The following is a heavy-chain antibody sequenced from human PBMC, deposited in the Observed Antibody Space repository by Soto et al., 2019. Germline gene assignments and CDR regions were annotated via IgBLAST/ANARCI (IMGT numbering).Heavy chain of an antibody. V-gene: IGHV4-59*08. Sequence: PSETLSLTCTVSGGSIGTYYWSWIRQPPGKGLEWIGYIYYSGSTNYNPSLKSRVTISIDTSKNQFSLKLSSVTAADTAVYYCARRADVIRHFDGAAFDIRGQGTMVTVSS. J-gene: IGHJ3*02. CDR1: GGSIGTYY. CDR3: ARRADVIRHFDGAAFDI. D-gene: IGHD3-9*01. CDR2: IYYSGST.